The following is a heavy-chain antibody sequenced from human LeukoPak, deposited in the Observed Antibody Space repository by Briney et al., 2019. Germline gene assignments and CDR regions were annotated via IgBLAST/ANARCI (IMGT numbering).Heavy chain of an antibody. CDR1: GFTFSSNS. V-gene: IGHV3-48*01. CDR2: ISATGSTI. J-gene: IGHJ6*03. CDR3: ARDRQPDYYSYYYMDV. Sequence: GGSLRLSCAASGFTFSSNSMNWVRQAPGKGLEWISYISATGSTIYSADSVKGRFTISRDNAKNSLYLQMSSLRAEDTAVYYCARDRQPDYYSYYYMDVWGKGTTVTVSS. D-gene: IGHD1-14*01.